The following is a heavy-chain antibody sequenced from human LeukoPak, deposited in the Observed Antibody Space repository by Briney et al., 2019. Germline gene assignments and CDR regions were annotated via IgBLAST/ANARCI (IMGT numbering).Heavy chain of an antibody. CDR3: AGDSHGYNWFDP. CDR1: GFTFSDYY. CDR2: ITSSGSAK. V-gene: IGHV3-11*01. D-gene: IGHD5-24*01. J-gene: IGHJ5*02. Sequence: GGSLRLSCVASGFTFSDYYMGWIRQAPGKGLEWVSYITSSGSAKHYADSVKGRFTISRDNAKNLLYLQMNSLRAEDTAVYYCAGDSHGYNWFDPWGHGTLVTVSS.